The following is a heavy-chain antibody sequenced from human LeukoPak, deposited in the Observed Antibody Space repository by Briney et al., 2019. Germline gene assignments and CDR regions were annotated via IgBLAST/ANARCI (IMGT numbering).Heavy chain of an antibody. J-gene: IGHJ5*02. CDR3: ARDARYSSGWYLGFDP. CDR1: GYTLTELS. CDR2: FDPEDGET. V-gene: IGHV1-24*01. Sequence: ASVKVSCKVSGYTLTELSMHWVRQAPGKGLEWMGGFDPEDGETIYAQKFQGRVTMTEDTSTDTAYMELSSLRSDDTAVYYCARDARYSSGWYLGFDPWGQGTLVTVSS. D-gene: IGHD6-19*01.